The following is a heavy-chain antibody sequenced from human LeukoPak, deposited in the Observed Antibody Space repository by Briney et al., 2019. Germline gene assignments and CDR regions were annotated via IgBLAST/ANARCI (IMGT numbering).Heavy chain of an antibody. D-gene: IGHD3-10*01. CDR1: GFTFSSYS. J-gene: IGHJ1*01. V-gene: IGHV3-21*01. CDR3: AREPHPLLDGSGSYYNVPNVGAQH. Sequence: GGSLRLSCAASGFTFSSYSMNWVRQAPGKGLEWVSSISSSSSYIYYADSVKGRFTISRDNAKNSLYLQMNSLRAEDTAVYYCAREPHPLLDGSGSYYNVPNVGAQHWGQGTLVTVSS. CDR2: ISSSSSYI.